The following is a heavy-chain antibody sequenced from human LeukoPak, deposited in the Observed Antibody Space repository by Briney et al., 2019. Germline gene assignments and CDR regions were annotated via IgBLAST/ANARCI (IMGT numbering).Heavy chain of an antibody. Sequence: ASVKVSCKASGYTFTGYYMHWVRQAPGQGLEWMGWINPNSGGTNYAQKFQGRLTITKDTSKNQVVLTMTNMDPVDTATYYCARWGTRLSSIAARRPFDYWGQGTLVTVSS. CDR2: INPNSGGT. CDR1: GYTFTGYY. CDR3: ARWGTRLSSIAARRPFDY. V-gene: IGHV1-2*02. J-gene: IGHJ4*02. D-gene: IGHD6-6*01.